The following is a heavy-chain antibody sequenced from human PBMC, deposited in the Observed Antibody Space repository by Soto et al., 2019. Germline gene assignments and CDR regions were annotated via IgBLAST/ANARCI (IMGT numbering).Heavy chain of an antibody. CDR1: GFTFSSYS. Sequence: GSLRLSCAASGFTFSSYSMNWVRQAPGKGLEWVSSISSSSSYIYYADSVKGRFTISRDNAKNSLYLQMNSLRAEDTAVYYCARVNDDGDDFPSAGHALEIWGQGTMVTVSS. D-gene: IGHD4-17*01. CDR2: ISSSSSYI. J-gene: IGHJ3*02. CDR3: ARVNDDGDDFPSAGHALEI. V-gene: IGHV3-21*01.